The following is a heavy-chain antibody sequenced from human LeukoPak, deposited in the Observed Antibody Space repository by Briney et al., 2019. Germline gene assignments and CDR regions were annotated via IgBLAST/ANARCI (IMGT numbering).Heavy chain of an antibody. J-gene: IGHJ6*02. CDR1: GGSFSGYY. D-gene: IGHD3-22*01. CDR3: ARVRISMIVVAYGMDV. CDR2: INHSGST. V-gene: IGHV4-34*01. Sequence: SETLSLTCAVYGGSFSGYYWSWIRQPPGKGLEWIGEINHSGSTNYNPSLKSRVTISVDTSKNQFSLKLSSVTAADTAVCYCARVRISMIVVAYGMDVWGQGTMVTVSS.